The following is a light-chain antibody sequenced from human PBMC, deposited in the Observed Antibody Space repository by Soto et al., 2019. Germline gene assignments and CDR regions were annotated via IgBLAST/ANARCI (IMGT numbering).Light chain of an antibody. CDR3: QQHNNYWT. J-gene: IGKJ1*01. CDR1: QNINSD. CDR2: RAS. V-gene: IGKV1-5*03. Sequence: DVQMTQSPSTQSASVGDRVTITCRASQNINSDLAWYQQKPGKAPQLLIYRASSLESGVPSRFSGSGSGTEFTLTITSLQPDDFATYYCQQHNNYWTFGHGTRVDIK.